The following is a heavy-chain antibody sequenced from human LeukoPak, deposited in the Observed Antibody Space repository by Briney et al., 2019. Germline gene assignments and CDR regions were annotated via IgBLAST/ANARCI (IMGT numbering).Heavy chain of an antibody. CDR1: GGSISSYY. D-gene: IGHD6-19*01. V-gene: IGHV4-59*08. CDR2: IYYSGST. CDR3: ARPMYSSGWYNLDY. J-gene: IGHJ4*02. Sequence: PSETLSLTCTVSGGSISSYYWSWIRQPPGKGLEWIGYIYYSGSTNYNPSLKNRVTISVDTSKNQFSLKLSSVTAADTAVYYCARPMYSSGWYNLDYWGQGTLVTVSS.